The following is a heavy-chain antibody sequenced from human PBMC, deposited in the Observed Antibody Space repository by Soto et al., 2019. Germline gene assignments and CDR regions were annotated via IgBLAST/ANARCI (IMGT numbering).Heavy chain of an antibody. Sequence: GGSLRLSCAASGLTFSSYAMSWVRQAPGKGLEWVSAISGSGGSTYYADSVKGRFTISRDNSKNTLYPQMNSLRAEDTAVYYCAKGGSGGSCYFCYYGMDVWGQGTTVTVSS. V-gene: IGHV3-23*01. J-gene: IGHJ6*02. CDR1: GLTFSSYA. CDR3: AKGGSGGSCYFCYYGMDV. CDR2: ISGSGGST. D-gene: IGHD2-15*01.